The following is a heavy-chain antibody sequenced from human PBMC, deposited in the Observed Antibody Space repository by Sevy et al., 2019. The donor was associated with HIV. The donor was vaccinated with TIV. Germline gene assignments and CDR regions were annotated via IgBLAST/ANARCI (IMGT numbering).Heavy chain of an antibody. V-gene: IGHV3-7*01. CDR3: ARERGISFIVGATTGAFDI. Sequence: GGSLRLSCAASGFTFSSYWMSWVRHAPGKGLEWVANIKQDGSEKYYVDSVKGRFTISRDNAKNSLYLQMNSLRAKDTAVYYCARERGISFIVGATTGAFDIWGQGTMVTVSS. J-gene: IGHJ3*02. D-gene: IGHD1-26*01. CDR2: IKQDGSEK. CDR1: GFTFSSYW.